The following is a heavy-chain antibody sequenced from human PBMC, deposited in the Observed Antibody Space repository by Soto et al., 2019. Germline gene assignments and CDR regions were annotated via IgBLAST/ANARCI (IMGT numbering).Heavy chain of an antibody. J-gene: IGHJ6*02. CDR2: MNPNSGNT. V-gene: IGHV1-8*02. D-gene: IGHD5-18*01. CDR3: ARGRGSYGRYYYYGMDV. CDR1: GGTFGSYA. Sequence: ASVKVSCKTSGGTFGSYAISWVRQAPGQGLEWMGWMNPNSGNTGYAQKFQGRVTMTRNTSISAAYMELSSLRSEDTAVYYCARGRGSYGRYYYYGMDVWGQGTTVTVSS.